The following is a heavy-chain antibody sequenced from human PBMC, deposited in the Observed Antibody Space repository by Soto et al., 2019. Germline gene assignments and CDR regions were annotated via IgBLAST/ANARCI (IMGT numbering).Heavy chain of an antibody. CDR1: GGTFSSYA. D-gene: IGHD3-10*01. Sequence: SVKVSCKASGGTFSSYAISWVRQAPGQGLEWMGGIIPIFGTANYAQKFQGRVTITADESTSTAYMELSSLRSEDTAVYYCASRYYYGSGSYYGPFDYWGQGTLVTVSS. V-gene: IGHV1-69*13. CDR2: IIPIFGTA. CDR3: ASRYYYGSGSYYGPFDY. J-gene: IGHJ4*02.